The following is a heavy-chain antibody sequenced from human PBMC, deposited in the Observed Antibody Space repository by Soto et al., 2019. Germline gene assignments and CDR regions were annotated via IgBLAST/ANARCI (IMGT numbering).Heavy chain of an antibody. D-gene: IGHD2-15*01. CDR1: SGNTTSYA. J-gene: IGHJ4*02. CDR2: IIHISATA. V-gene: IGHV1-69*13. Sequence: SVKVSSKASSGNTTSYAISWVRQTPGQGPHSLRAIIHISATANYAQKFQGRVTITADESTSTAYMELRSLRSEDTAVYYCARDRIAVDGPSDYFDYSGQGTLVTVSS. CDR3: ARDRIAVDGPSDYFDY.